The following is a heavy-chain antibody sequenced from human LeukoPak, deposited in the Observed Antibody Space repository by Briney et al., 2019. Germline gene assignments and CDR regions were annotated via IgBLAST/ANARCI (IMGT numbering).Heavy chain of an antibody. Sequence: GGSLRLSCAASGFTFSSYSMNWVRQAPGKGLEWVASISSSSSYIYYADSGKGRFNISRDNAKNSLYLQMNSLRAEDTAVYYCARVSPSSGYSSSWYAVGKYYFDYWGQGTLVTVSS. CDR2: ISSSSSYI. CDR1: GFTFSSYS. CDR3: ARVSPSSGYSSSWYAVGKYYFDY. D-gene: IGHD6-13*01. V-gene: IGHV3-21*01. J-gene: IGHJ4*02.